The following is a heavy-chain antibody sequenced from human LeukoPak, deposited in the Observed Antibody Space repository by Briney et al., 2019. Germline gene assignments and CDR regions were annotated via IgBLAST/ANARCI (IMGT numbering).Heavy chain of an antibody. CDR3: GEGH. J-gene: IGHJ4*02. CDR1: VFTFSNFA. V-gene: IGHV3-23*01. CDR2: ISGSVDKT. Sequence: PGGSLRLSCAASVFTFSNFAMIWVRQAPRRGLEWVSAISGSVDKTHYADSVNGRFTISRDNSKSVLYMQLNNLRLEDTAVYYCGEGHWGRGTLVTVSS.